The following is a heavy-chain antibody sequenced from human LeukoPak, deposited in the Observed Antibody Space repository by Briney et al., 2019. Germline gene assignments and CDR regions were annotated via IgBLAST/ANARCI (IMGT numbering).Heavy chain of an antibody. CDR2: IIPIFGRG. D-gene: IGHD1-14*01. V-gene: IGHV1-69*13. CDR1: GGTFSSYG. CDR3: WREGPVNLDYYYYDMGV. J-gene: IGHJ6*03. Sequence: GASVNLSCTASGGTFSSYGISWVRQAPGQGLEWMGGIIPIFGRGNYAHKFQGRLTITADVSTSTAYMELISLRSEDTAVYYCWREGPVNLDYYYYDMGVWGKGTTVTV.